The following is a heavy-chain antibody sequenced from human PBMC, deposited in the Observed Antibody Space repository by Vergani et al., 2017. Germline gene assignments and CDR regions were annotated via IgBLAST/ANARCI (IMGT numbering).Heavy chain of an antibody. V-gene: IGHV3-23*01. CDR1: GFIFSTYA. J-gene: IGHJ4*01. CDR3: ARAYGRYDWFDY. D-gene: IGHD1-20*01. CDR2: ISASGAPT. Sequence: EAQLLESGGGLVQPGGSLRLSCVASGFIFSTYAMSWVRQAPGKGLEWVSGISASGAPTYYADSVKGRVTISRDNSKNTLYLQMNSLRVEDTAVYYCARAYGRYDWFDYWGQRTLVTVSS.